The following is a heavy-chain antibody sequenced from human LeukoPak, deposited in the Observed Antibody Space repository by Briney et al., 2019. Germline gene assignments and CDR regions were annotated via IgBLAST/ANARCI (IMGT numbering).Heavy chain of an antibody. CDR3: ARAYDSSGGIIDY. J-gene: IGHJ4*02. Sequence: GESLKISCRGSGYSFTSYWIGWVRQMPGKGLEWMGIIYPGDSDTRYSPSFQGQVTISADKSISTAYLQWSSLKASDTAMYYCARAYDSSGGIIDYWGQGTLVTVSS. CDR1: GYSFTSYW. V-gene: IGHV5-51*01. CDR2: IYPGDSDT. D-gene: IGHD3-22*01.